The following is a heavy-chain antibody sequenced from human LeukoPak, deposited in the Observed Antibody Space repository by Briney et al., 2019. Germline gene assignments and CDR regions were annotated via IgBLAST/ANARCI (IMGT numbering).Heavy chain of an antibody. Sequence: GGSLRLSCAASGFTLSNYDMNWVRQAPGKGLEWVSSISTSSRYIYYKDSVRGRFTISRDDAKNSLYLEMNSLRAEDTAAYYCARAVCSSSTCYLRRSWFDPWGQGTLVTVSS. CDR3: ARAVCSSSTCYLRRSWFDP. CDR1: GFTLSNYD. J-gene: IGHJ5*02. D-gene: IGHD2-2*01. V-gene: IGHV3-21*01. CDR2: ISTSSRYI.